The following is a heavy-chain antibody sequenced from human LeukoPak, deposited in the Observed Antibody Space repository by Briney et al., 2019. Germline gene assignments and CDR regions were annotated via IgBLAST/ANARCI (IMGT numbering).Heavy chain of an antibody. D-gene: IGHD3-22*01. J-gene: IGHJ3*02. Sequence: SETLSLTCTVSAGSISSYFWNWIRQPPGTELEWIGYVYSTGATNYNPSLKSRLTISVDTSKNQFSLKLTSVTAADTAVYYCARAAGDYYDRAFDIWGQGTMVTVSS. CDR1: AGSISSYF. CDR3: ARAAGDYYDRAFDI. V-gene: IGHV4-59*01. CDR2: VYSTGAT.